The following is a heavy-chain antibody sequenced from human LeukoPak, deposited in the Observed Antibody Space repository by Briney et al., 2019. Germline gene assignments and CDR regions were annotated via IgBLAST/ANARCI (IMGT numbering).Heavy chain of an antibody. D-gene: IGHD3-10*01. Sequence: ASVKVSCKASGYTFTSYYMHWVRQAPGQGLEWMGGINPSGGSTSYAQKFQGRLTMTRDTSTSTVYMELSSLRSEDTTVYYCARDRGEGYYFDYWGQGTLVTVSS. CDR3: ARDRGEGYYFDY. V-gene: IGHV1-46*01. CDR2: INPSGGST. J-gene: IGHJ4*02. CDR1: GYTFTSYY.